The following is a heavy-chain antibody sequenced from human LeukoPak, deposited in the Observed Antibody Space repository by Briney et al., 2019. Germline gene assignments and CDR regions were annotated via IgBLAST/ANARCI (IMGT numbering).Heavy chain of an antibody. CDR1: GYTFTNYY. J-gene: IGHJ4*02. CDR3: ARDYYGGHNLYNFDL. Sequence: ASVKVSCKASGYTFTNYYIHWVRQAPGQGLEWMGMINPSGGRTTYAKKFQGRVTMTRDTSTNTVYTELSSLRSDDTAVYYCARDYYGGHNLYNFDLWGQGTRVIVSS. CDR2: INPSGGRT. D-gene: IGHD3-10*01. V-gene: IGHV1-46*01.